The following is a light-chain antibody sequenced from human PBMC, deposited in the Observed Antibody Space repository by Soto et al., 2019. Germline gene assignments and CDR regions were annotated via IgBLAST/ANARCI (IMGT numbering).Light chain of an antibody. CDR1: SSDVDDYNY. V-gene: IGLV2-8*01. CDR2: EVN. J-gene: IGLJ1*01. CDR3: NSYAGSNNYV. Sequence: QSVLTQPPSASGSPGQSVTISCTGSSSDVDDYNYVSWYQHRPGKAPKLIVYEVNKRPSGVPDRFSGSKSGNTASLTVSRLQAEDEADYYCNSYAGSNNYVFGTGSKVTVL.